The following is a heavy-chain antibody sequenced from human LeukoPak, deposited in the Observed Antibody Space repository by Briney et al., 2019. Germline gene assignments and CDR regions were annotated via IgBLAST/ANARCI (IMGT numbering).Heavy chain of an antibody. D-gene: IGHD6-13*01. CDR2: ISWDGGST. Sequence: GGSLRLSCAASGFTFDDYTMHWVRQAPGKGLEWVSLISWDGGSTYYADSVKGRFTISRDNSKNSLYLQMNSLRTEDTAVYYCARGAAAAGTTSAFDIWGQGTMVTVSS. CDR3: ARGAAAAGTTSAFDI. V-gene: IGHV3-43*01. CDR1: GFTFDDYT. J-gene: IGHJ3*02.